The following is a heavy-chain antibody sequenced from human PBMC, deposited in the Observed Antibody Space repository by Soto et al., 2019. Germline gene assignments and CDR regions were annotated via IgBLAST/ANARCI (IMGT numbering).Heavy chain of an antibody. V-gene: IGHV4-34*01. CDR3: ARGSRWLQSRHFDC. Sequence: SETLSLTCAVYGGSFSGYYWSWIRQPPGKGLEWIGEINHSGSTNYNPSLKSRVTISVDTSKNQFSLKLSSVTAADTAVYYCARGSRWLQSRHFDCWGQGTLVTVSS. CDR1: GGSFSGYY. J-gene: IGHJ4*02. D-gene: IGHD6-13*01. CDR2: INHSGST.